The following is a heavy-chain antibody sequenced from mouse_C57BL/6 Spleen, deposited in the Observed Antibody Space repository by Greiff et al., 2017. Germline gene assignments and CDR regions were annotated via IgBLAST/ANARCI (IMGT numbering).Heavy chain of an antibody. J-gene: IGHJ2*01. D-gene: IGHD2-1*01. CDR3: ARRDPYYYCNFGY. V-gene: IGHV1-9*01. CDR1: GYTFTGYW. Sequence: VQLQQSGAELMKPGASVKLSCKATGYTFTGYWIEWVKQRPGHGLEWIGEILPGSGSTNYNEKFKGKATFNADTSSNTSYMPHSSLTTEDSAIYYCARRDPYYYCNFGYWGDGATLTLSS. CDR2: ILPGSGST.